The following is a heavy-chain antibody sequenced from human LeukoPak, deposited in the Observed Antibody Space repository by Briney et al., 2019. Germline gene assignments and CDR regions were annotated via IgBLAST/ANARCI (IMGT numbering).Heavy chain of an antibody. V-gene: IGHV3-21*01. Sequence: GGSLRLSCAASGFTFSSYSMNWVHQAPGKGLEWVSSISSSSSYIYYADSVKGRFTISRDNAKNSLYLQMNSLRAEDTAVYYCASSSYYDSSGYPLDYWGQGTLVTVSS. D-gene: IGHD3-22*01. CDR1: GFTFSSYS. CDR2: ISSSSSYI. CDR3: ASSSYYDSSGYPLDY. J-gene: IGHJ4*02.